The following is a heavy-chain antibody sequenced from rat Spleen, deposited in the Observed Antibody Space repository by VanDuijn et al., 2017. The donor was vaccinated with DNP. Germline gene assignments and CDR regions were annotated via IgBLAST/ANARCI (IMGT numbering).Heavy chain of an antibody. CDR3: ARLREYRYNYRTFDY. V-gene: IGHV5-17*01. J-gene: IGHJ2*01. CDR2: IIYDGSST. D-gene: IGHD1-5*01. CDR1: GFTFSDYA. Sequence: EVQLVGSDGGLVQPGKSLKLSCVASGFTFSDYAMAWVRQAPKKGLEWVATIIYDGSSTYYRDSVKGRFTISRDNAKSTLYLQMDSLRSEDTATYYCARLREYRYNYRTFDYWGQGVMVTVSS.